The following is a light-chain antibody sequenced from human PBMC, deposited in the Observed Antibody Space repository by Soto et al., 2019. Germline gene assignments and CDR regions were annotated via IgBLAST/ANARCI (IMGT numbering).Light chain of an antibody. CDR2: EVS. CDR3: SSYTRSSTVI. CDR1: SSDVGGYNY. Sequence: SALTQPASVSGSPGQSITISCTGTSSDVGGYNYVSWYQHYPGKAPKLMICEVSNRPSGVSNRFSGSKSGNTASLTISGLQAEDEADYYCSSYTRSSTVIFGGGT. J-gene: IGLJ2*01. V-gene: IGLV2-14*01.